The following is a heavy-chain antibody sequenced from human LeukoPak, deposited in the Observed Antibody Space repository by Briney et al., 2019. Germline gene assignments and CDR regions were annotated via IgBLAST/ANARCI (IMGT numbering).Heavy chain of an antibody. CDR1: GYTLTELS. Sequence: ASVKVSCKVSGYTLTELSMHWVRQAPGKGLEWMGGFDPEDGETIYAQKFQGRVTMTEDTSTDTAYMELSSLRSEDTAVYYCATSPSKYSSGWYAGYFQHWGQGTLVTVSS. D-gene: IGHD6-19*01. J-gene: IGHJ1*01. CDR3: ATSPSKYSSGWYAGYFQH. CDR2: FDPEDGET. V-gene: IGHV1-24*01.